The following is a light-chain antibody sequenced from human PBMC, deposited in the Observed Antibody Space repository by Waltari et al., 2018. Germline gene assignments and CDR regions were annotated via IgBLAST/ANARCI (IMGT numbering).Light chain of an antibody. CDR3: QQRANWPPLT. CDR2: HSS. J-gene: IGKJ4*01. CDR1: QSVSNF. Sequence: EIVLTHSPATLSLSPGERATLSCRASQSVSNFLACYQQKTGQAPRLLIYHSSNKAIGIAARFRGRVSGTELPLTISSLEPGDSAVYHCQQRANWPPLTFGGGTRVE. V-gene: IGKV3-11*01.